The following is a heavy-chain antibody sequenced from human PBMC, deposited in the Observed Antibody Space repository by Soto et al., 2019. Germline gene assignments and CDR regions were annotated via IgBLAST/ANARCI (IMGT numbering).Heavy chain of an antibody. J-gene: IGHJ4*02. D-gene: IGHD1-26*01. CDR3: ARGLGLYYFDY. V-gene: IGHV1-3*01. CDR2: INAGNGNT. CDR1: GYTFNSCA. Sequence: GTSAELCCKDCGYTFNSCARHWVRQAPGQRLEWMGWINAGNGNTKYSQKFQGRVTITRDTSASTAYMGLSSLRSEDTAVYYCARGLGLYYFDYWGQGTLVTVSS.